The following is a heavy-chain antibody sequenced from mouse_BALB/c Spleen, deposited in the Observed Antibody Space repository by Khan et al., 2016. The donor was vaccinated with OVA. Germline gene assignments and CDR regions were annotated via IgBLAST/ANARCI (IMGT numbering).Heavy chain of an antibody. J-gene: IGHJ2*01. V-gene: IGHV1-20*02. Sequence: EVQLQQSGPELVKPGASVKISCKASGYSFTGYFMNWVMQSHGKSLEWIGRINPHIGETFYNPKFKGKAILTVDESSSTVHMELRSLASEDSAVYYCARKNGSDFDYWGQGTTLTVSS. CDR1: GYSFTGYF. CDR3: ARKNGSDFDY. D-gene: IGHD1-1*01. CDR2: INPHIGET.